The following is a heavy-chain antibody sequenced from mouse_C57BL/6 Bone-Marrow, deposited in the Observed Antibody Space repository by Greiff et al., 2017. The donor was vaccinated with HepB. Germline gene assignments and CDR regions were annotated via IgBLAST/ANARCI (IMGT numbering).Heavy chain of an antibody. CDR2: IYPRSGNT. V-gene: IGHV1-81*01. Sequence: VQLQESGAELARPGASVKLSCKASGYTFTSYGISWVKQRTGQGLEWIGEIYPRSGNTYYNEKFKGKATLTADKSSSTAYMELRSLTSEDSAVYFCARIYYYGSSYLYAMDYWGQGTSVTVSS. D-gene: IGHD1-1*01. CDR3: ARIYYYGSSYLYAMDY. CDR1: GYTFTSYG. J-gene: IGHJ4*01.